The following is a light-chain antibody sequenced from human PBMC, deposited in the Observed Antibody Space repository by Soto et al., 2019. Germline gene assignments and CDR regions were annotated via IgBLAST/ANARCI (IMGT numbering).Light chain of an antibody. V-gene: IGLV2-14*03. J-gene: IGLJ3*02. CDR1: SGDIGRYDY. Sequence: QSVLTQPASVSGSPGQSITISCTGTSGDIGRYDYVSWYQQHPGKAPKLMIFDVTNRPSGVSNRFSASKSGNTASLTISGLQAEDEADYYCTSYTISSTLVFSGGTKLTVL. CDR2: DVT. CDR3: TSYTISSTLV.